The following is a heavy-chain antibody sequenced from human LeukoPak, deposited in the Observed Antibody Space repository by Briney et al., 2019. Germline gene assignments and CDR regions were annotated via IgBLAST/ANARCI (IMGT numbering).Heavy chain of an antibody. J-gene: IGHJ3*01. CDR2: VYYSGST. V-gene: IGHV4-39*01. Sequence: SETLSLTCTVSGGSISSSSYYWGWIRQSPGKGLEWIGSVYYSGSTYYNPPLKSRVTISVDTSKNQFSLKLTSMPGADTAMYYCARTSAYSVYDAFDLWGQGTMVTVSS. D-gene: IGHD3-22*01. CDR3: ARTSAYSVYDAFDL. CDR1: GGSISSSSYY.